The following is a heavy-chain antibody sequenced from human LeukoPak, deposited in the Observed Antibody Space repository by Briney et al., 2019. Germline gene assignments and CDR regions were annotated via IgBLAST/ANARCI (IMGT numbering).Heavy chain of an antibody. CDR2: IWYDGSNK. J-gene: IGHJ4*02. V-gene: IGHV3-33*08. CDR1: GFTFSSYA. Sequence: PGGSLRLSCAASGFTFSSYAMSWVRQAPGKGLEWVAVIWYDGSNKYYADSVKGRFTISRDNSKNTLYLQMNSLRAEDTAVYYCARAGYSYGLDYWGQGTLVTVSS. CDR3: ARAGYSYGLDY. D-gene: IGHD5-18*01.